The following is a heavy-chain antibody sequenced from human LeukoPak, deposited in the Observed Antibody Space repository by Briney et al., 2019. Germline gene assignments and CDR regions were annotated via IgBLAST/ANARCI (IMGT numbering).Heavy chain of an antibody. Sequence: GGSLRLSCVASGFTFGSFSMSWVRQAPGKGLEWFSYITSSSVTIYYADSVEGRFTISRDNAKNSLYLQMNSLRAEDTAVYYCAFGGGTTGLFDYWGQGTLVTVSS. CDR1: GFTFGSFS. D-gene: IGHD1-1*01. CDR2: ITSSSVTI. J-gene: IGHJ4*02. CDR3: AFGGGTTGLFDY. V-gene: IGHV3-48*04.